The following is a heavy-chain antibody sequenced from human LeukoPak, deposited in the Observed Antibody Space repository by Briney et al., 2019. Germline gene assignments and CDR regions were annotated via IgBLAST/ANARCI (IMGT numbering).Heavy chain of an antibody. Sequence: SETLSLTCAVSGGSISSSSYYWGWIRQPPGKGLEWIGSIYYSGSTYYNPSLKSRVTISVDTSKNQFSLKLSSVTAADTAVYYCASPQLVVVPAASPSAPMDVWGKGTTVTVSS. CDR1: GGSISSSSYY. J-gene: IGHJ6*03. CDR3: ASPQLVVVPAASPSAPMDV. D-gene: IGHD2-2*01. V-gene: IGHV4-39*01. CDR2: IYYSGST.